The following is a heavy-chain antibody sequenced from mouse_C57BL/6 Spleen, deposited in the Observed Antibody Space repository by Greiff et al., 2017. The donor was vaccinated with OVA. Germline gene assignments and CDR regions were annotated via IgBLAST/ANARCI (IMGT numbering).Heavy chain of an antibody. CDR2: INPNYGTT. CDR3: AREGYYGSSYPFAY. CDR1: GYSFTDYN. V-gene: IGHV1-39*01. D-gene: IGHD1-1*01. J-gene: IGHJ3*01. Sequence: EVQLQQSGPELVKPGASVKISCKASGYSFTDYNMNWVQQSNGKSLEWIGVINPNYGTTSYNQKFKGQATLTVDPTSNTVYMQLNSLTSEDSAVYYCAREGYYGSSYPFAYWGQGTLVTVSA.